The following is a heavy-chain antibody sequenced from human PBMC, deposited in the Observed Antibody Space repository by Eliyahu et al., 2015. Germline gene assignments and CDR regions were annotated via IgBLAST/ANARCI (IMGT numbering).Heavy chain of an antibody. D-gene: IGHD6-19*01. J-gene: IGHJ6*02. V-gene: IGHV3-30*18. Sequence: QVQLVESGGGVVQPGRSLRLSCXAPGFXFSXYGXPWVRQAPGKGLEWVAVISYDGSNKYYADSVKGRFTISRDNSKNTLYLQMNSLRAEDTAVYYCAKDIAVAAPWEYYYYGMDVWGQGTTVTVSS. CDR2: ISYDGSNK. CDR3: AKDIAVAAPWEYYYYGMDV. CDR1: GFXFSXYG.